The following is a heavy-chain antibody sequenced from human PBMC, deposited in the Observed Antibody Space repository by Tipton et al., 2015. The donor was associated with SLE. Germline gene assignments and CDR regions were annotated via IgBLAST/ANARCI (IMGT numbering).Heavy chain of an antibody. J-gene: IGHJ4*02. Sequence: SLRLSCAASGSTFSRYWMHWVRQAPGKGVVWVSHVRSDGTTRSYVDSVKGRFTISRDNAKNTVYLQMNSLRAEDTAVYYCAKEVGATHWGQGTLVTVSS. CDR3: AKEVGATH. CDR2: VRSDGTTR. V-gene: IGHV3-74*01. CDR1: GSTFSRYW. D-gene: IGHD1-26*01.